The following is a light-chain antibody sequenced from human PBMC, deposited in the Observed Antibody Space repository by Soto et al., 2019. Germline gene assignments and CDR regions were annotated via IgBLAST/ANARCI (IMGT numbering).Light chain of an antibody. CDR3: SSYGGSNNFV. V-gene: IGLV2-8*01. Sequence: QSALTQPRSVSGSPGQSVTISCTGTSSDVGGYNFVSWYQQYPGKAPKLIIYEVTKRPSGVPDRFSGSKSGNTASLTVSGLQTDDEADYYCSSYGGSNNFVFGTGTKVTVL. J-gene: IGLJ1*01. CDR2: EVT. CDR1: SSDVGGYNF.